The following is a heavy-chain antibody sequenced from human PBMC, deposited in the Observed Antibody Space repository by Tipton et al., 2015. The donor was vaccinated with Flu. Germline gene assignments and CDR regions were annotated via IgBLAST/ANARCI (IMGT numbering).Heavy chain of an antibody. D-gene: IGHD5-24*01. CDR1: GYSISSGYF. V-gene: IGHV4-38-2*02. CDR3: ARERRDGQKYYLDY. J-gene: IGHJ4*02. CDR2: IYPSGAT. Sequence: TLSLTCAVSGYSISSGYFCAWIRQPPGKRLELIGSIYPSGATYYNPSLKSRVTISVDTSKSQFSLMLRSVTAADTAVYYCARERRDGQKYYLDYWGQGTLVTVSS.